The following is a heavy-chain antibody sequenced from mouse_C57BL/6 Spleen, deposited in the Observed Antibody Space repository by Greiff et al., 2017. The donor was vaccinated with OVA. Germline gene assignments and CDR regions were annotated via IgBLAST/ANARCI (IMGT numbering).Heavy chain of an antibody. J-gene: IGHJ4*01. CDR2: ISSGGDYI. CDR1: GFTFSSYA. V-gene: IGHV5-9-1*02. D-gene: IGHD2-3*01. Sequence: EVQGVESGEGLVKPGGSLKLSCAASGFTFSSYAMSWVRQTPEKRLEWVAYISSGGDYIYYADTVKGRFTISRDNARKTLYLQMSILKSEDTAMYYCTRVRDGYYAMDYWGQGTSVTVSS. CDR3: TRVRDGYYAMDY.